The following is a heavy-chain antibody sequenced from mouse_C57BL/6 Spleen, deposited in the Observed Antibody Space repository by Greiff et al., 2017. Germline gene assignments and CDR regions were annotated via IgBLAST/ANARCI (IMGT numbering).Heavy chain of an antibody. CDR2: IYPRDGST. J-gene: IGHJ1*03. D-gene: IGHD2-3*01. V-gene: IGHV1-78*01. Sequence: VQLQQSDAELVKPGASVKISCKASGYTFTDHTIHWMKQRPEQGLEWIGYIYPRDGSTKYNEKFKGKATLTADKSSSTAYMQLNSLTSEDSAVYFCARTNDGYPRYFGVWGTGTTVTVSS. CDR1: GYTFTDHT. CDR3: ARTNDGYPRYFGV.